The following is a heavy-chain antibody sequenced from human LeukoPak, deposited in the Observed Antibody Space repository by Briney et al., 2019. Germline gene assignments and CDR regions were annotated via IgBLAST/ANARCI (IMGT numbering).Heavy chain of an antibody. J-gene: IGHJ4*02. CDR2: IHYTGST. CDR1: GGSINSYY. Sequence: SETLSLTCTVSGGSINSYYWSWIRQPPGKGLECIGYIHYTGSTNYNPSLKSRVTISVDTSKNQFSLKLSSVTAADTAVYYCARRYRYYDILTGYYSVGYFDYWGQGTLVTVSS. V-gene: IGHV4-59*12. D-gene: IGHD3-9*01. CDR3: ARRYRYYDILTGYYSVGYFDY.